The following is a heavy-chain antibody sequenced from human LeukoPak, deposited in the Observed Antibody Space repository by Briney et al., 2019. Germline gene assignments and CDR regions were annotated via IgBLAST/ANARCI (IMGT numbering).Heavy chain of an antibody. CDR3: ARGLGYCSSTSCPKRGNAFDI. V-gene: IGHV4-4*07. D-gene: IGHD2-2*01. Sequence: SETLSLTCTVSGGSISSYYWSWIRQPAGKGLEWIGRIYTSGSTNYNPSLKSRVTMSVDTSKNQFSLKLSSVTAADTAVYYCARGLGYCSSTSCPKRGNAFDIWGQGTMVTVSS. CDR2: IYTSGST. J-gene: IGHJ3*02. CDR1: GGSISSYY.